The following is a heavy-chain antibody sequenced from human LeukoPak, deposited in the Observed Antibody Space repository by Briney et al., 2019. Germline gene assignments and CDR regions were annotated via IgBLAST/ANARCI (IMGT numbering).Heavy chain of an antibody. J-gene: IGHJ4*02. V-gene: IGHV4-59*01. Sequence: PSGTLSLTCTVSGDSISGYYWSWIRQPPGKRLEWIGYIYYSGSTNYNPSLKTRVTISVDTSKNQFSLKLTSVTAADTAVYYCARSLPPAMFSLDYWGQGTLVTVSS. CDR2: IYYSGST. CDR3: ARSLPPAMFSLDY. CDR1: GDSISGYY. D-gene: IGHD2-2*01.